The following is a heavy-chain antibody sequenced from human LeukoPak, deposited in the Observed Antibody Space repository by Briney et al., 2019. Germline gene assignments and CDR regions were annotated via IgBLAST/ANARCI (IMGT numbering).Heavy chain of an antibody. CDR1: GGTFSSYA. D-gene: IGHD5-12*01. Sequence: SVKLSCKASGGTFSSYAISWVRQAPGQGLEWMGGIIPIFGTANYAQKFQGRVTITADKSTSTAYMELSSLRSEDTAVYYCARRMGSGYDFGYWGQGTLVTVSS. CDR3: ARRMGSGYDFGY. V-gene: IGHV1-69*06. J-gene: IGHJ4*02. CDR2: IIPIFGTA.